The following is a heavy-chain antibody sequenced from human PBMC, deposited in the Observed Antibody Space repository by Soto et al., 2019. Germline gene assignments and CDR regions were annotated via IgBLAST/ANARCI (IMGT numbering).Heavy chain of an antibody. CDR3: ARTHPNDDYYGSGSYYQGWFNP. CDR2: IYYSGST. V-gene: IGHV4-61*01. Sequence: SETLSLTCTVCGGSVSSGSYYWSWIRQPPGKGLEWIGYIYYSGSTNYNPSLKSRVTISVDTSKNQFSLKLSSVTAADTAVYYCARTHPNDDYYGSGSYYQGWFNPWGQGTLVTVSS. J-gene: IGHJ5*02. CDR1: GGSVSSGSYY. D-gene: IGHD3-10*01.